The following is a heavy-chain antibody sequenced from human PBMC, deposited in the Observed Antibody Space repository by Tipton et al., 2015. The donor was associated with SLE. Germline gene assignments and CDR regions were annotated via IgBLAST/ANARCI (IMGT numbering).Heavy chain of an antibody. Sequence: TLSLTCTVSGGSTTSYYWSWIRQPAGKGLEWIGRIYSSGSTNYNPSLKSRVTISVDTSKNQFSLKLSSVTAADTAVYYCARHGGSPLYYYYGVDVWGQGTTVTVSS. J-gene: IGHJ6*02. D-gene: IGHD1-26*01. CDR1: GGSTTSYY. V-gene: IGHV4-4*07. CDR2: IYSSGST. CDR3: ARHGGSPLYYYYGVDV.